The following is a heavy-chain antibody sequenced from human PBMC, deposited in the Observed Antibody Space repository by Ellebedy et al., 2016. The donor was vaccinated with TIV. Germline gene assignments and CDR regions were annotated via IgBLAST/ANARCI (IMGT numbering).Heavy chain of an antibody. CDR3: ATDRPGLDTIFGVGNYAMDV. CDR1: GYTLTELS. D-gene: IGHD3-3*01. Sequence: ASVKVSCKVSGYTLTELSMHWVRQAPGKGLEWMGGFDPEDGETIYAQKFQGRVTMTEDTSTDTAYMELRSLRSEDTAVYYCATDRPGLDTIFGVGNYAMDVWGQGTTVTVSS. J-gene: IGHJ6*02. CDR2: FDPEDGET. V-gene: IGHV1-24*01.